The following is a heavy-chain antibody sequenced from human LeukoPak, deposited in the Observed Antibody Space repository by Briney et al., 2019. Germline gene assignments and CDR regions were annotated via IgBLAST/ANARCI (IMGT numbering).Heavy chain of an antibody. CDR1: GLTFSNYA. V-gene: IGHV3-23*01. Sequence: GGSLRLSCAASGLTFSNYAMSWVRQAPGKGLEWVSGISGNGGNTFYADSVKGRFTISRDDSKNTLYLQISSLRAEDMAVYYCAKPGYSSSWYRNFDYWGQGTLVTVSS. CDR3: AKPGYSSSWYRNFDY. D-gene: IGHD6-13*01. J-gene: IGHJ4*02. CDR2: ISGNGGNT.